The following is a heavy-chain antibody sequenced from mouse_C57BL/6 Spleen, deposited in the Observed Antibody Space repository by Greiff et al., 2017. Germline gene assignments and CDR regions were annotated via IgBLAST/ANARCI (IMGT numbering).Heavy chain of an antibody. CDR2: INPYNGDT. CDR1: GYSFTGYF. D-gene: IGHD1-1*01. Sequence: EVQLQESGPELVKPGDSVKISCKASGYSFTGYFMNWVMQSHGKSLEWIGRINPYNGDTFYNQKFKGKATLTVDKSSSTAHMELRSLTSEDSAVYYCARLTTVVARYFDVWGTGTTVTVSS. V-gene: IGHV1-20*01. CDR3: ARLTTVVARYFDV. J-gene: IGHJ1*03.